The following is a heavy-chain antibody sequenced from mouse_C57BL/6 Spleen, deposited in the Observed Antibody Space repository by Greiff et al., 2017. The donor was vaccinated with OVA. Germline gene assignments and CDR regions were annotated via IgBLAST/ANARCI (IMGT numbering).Heavy chain of an antibody. CDR3: ARGNGEGAMDY. V-gene: IGHV1-82*01. CDR1: GYAFSSSW. Sequence: QVQLQQSGPELVKPGASVKISCKASGYAFSSSWMNWVKQRPGKGLEWIGRIYPGDGDTNYNGKFKGKATLTADKSSSTAYMQLSSLTSEDSAVYFCARGNGEGAMDYWGQGTSVTVSS. J-gene: IGHJ4*01. CDR2: IYPGDGDT.